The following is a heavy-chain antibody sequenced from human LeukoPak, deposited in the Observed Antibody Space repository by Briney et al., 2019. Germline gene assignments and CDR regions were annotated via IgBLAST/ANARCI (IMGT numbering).Heavy chain of an antibody. CDR1: GFTFSSYA. D-gene: IGHD5/OR15-5a*01. J-gene: IGHJ6*03. V-gene: IGHV3-30*04. Sequence: GGSLRLSCAASGFTFSSYAMHWVRQAPGKGLEWVAVISYDGSNKYYADSVKGRFTISRDNSKNTLYLQMNSLRAEDTAVYYCAEEGSTRSIYYYYYMDVWGKGTTVTVSS. CDR2: ISYDGSNK. CDR3: AEEGSTRSIYYYYYMDV.